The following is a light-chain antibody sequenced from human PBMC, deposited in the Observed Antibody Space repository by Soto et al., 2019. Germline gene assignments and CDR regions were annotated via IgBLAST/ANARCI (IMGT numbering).Light chain of an antibody. J-gene: IGKJ4*01. CDR1: PTISSW. CDR3: QQYNSFSLT. V-gene: IGKV1-5*03. Sequence: DIQMTQSPSTLSASVGDRVTITCRASPTISSWLAWYQQKPGKAPKLLIYKTSNLQSGVPSRFSGSGSGTEFSLTISSLQPDDFATYYCQQYNSFSLTFGGGTRVEVK. CDR2: KTS.